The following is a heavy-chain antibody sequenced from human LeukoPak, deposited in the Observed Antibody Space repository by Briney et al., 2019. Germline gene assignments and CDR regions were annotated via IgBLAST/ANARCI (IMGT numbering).Heavy chain of an antibody. CDR2: ISAYNGNT. Sequence: ASVKVSCKASGYTFTGYYIHWVRQAPGQGLEWMGWISAYNGNTNYAQKFQGRVTMTRDTSISTAYMELSRLRSDDTAVYYCARDYYYYMDVWGKGTTVTVSS. V-gene: IGHV1-2*02. J-gene: IGHJ6*03. CDR1: GYTFTGYY. CDR3: ARDYYYYMDV.